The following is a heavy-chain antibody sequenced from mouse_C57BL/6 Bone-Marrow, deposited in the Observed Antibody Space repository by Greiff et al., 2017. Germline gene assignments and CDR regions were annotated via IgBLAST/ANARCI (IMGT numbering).Heavy chain of an antibody. D-gene: IGHD2-5*01. V-gene: IGHV1-81*01. CDR1: GYTFTSYG. CDR2: IYPRRGNT. Sequence: VKLVESGAELARPGASVKLSCKASGYTFTSYGISWVKQRTGQGLEWIGEIYPRRGNTYYNEKFKGKATLTADKSSSTAYMGLRSLTAEEAAVDFCAREREYYSNYVAYWGQGTLVTVSA. J-gene: IGHJ3*01. CDR3: AREREYYSNYVAY.